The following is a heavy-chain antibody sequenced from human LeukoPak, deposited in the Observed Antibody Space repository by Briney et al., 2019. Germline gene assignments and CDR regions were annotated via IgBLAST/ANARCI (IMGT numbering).Heavy chain of an antibody. V-gene: IGHV3-74*01. CDR1: GFTFSSYW. CDR2: INSDGSST. D-gene: IGHD1-26*01. CDR3: ARVPLGSIVGATGFDY. J-gene: IGHJ4*02. Sequence: GGSLTLSWAASGFTFSSYWMHWLRQAPGKGLVWVSRINSDGSSTSYADSVKGRFTISRDNAKNTLYLQMNSLRAEDTAVYYCARVPLGSIVGATGFDYWGQGTLVTVSS.